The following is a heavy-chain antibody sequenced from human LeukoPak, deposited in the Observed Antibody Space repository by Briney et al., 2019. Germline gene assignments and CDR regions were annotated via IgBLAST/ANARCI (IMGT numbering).Heavy chain of an antibody. V-gene: IGHV3-64D*06. J-gene: IGHJ3*02. D-gene: IGHD3-3*01. CDR3: VKDHRITIFGVVFGAFDI. CDR1: GFTFSTYT. CDR2: IGNNGGST. Sequence: GGSLRLSCAASGFTFSTYTMYWVRHPPGKRLEWVSIIGNNGGSTYYADSVKGRFTISRDNSKNTLYLQVSSLRAEDTALYYCVKDHRITIFGVVFGAFDIWGQGTMVTVSS.